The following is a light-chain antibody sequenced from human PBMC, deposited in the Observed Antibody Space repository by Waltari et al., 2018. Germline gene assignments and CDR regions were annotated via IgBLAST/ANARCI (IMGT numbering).Light chain of an antibody. CDR2: DAS. J-gene: IGKJ5*01. V-gene: IGKV3-11*01. CDR1: QSVSSY. Sequence: EIVLTQSPATLSLSPGERATLSCRASQSVSSYLAWYQQNPGQAPGLLIYDASNRATGIPARFSGSGSGTDFTLTISSLESEDFAVYYCQQRSNWPPTFGQGTRLEIK. CDR3: QQRSNWPPT.